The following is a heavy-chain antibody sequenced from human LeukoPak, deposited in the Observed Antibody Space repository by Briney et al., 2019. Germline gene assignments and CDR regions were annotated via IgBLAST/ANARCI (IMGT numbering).Heavy chain of an antibody. Sequence: GGSLRLSCAASGFTFSSYSMNWVHQAPGKGLEWVSYISSSSSTIYYADFVKGRFTISRDNAKNSLYLQMNSLRAEDTAVCYCARDYYDILTGYYLDYWGQGTLVTVSS. J-gene: IGHJ4*02. CDR1: GFTFSSYS. CDR2: ISSSSSTI. CDR3: ARDYYDILTGYYLDY. V-gene: IGHV3-48*01. D-gene: IGHD3-9*01.